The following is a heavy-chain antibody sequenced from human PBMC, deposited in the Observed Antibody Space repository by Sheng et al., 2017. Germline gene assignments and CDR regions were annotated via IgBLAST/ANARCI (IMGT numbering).Heavy chain of an antibody. J-gene: IGHJ5*02. CDR1: GGSFSGYY. CDR2: INHSGST. D-gene: IGHD2-2*01. V-gene: IGHV4-34*01. CDR3: ARGPPGIVPVGYNWFDP. Sequence: QVQLQQWGAGLLKPSETLSLTCAVYGGSFSGYYWSWIRQPPGKGLEWIGEINHSGSTNYNPSLKSRVTISVDTSKNQFSLKLSSVTAADTAVYYCARGPPGIVPVGYNWFDPWGQGTPGHRLL.